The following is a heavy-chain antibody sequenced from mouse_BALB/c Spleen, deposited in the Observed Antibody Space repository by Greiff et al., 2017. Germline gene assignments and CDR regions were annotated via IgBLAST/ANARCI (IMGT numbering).Heavy chain of an antibody. CDR3: ARREGKSWYFDV. J-gene: IGHJ1*01. CDR1: GFTFSSFG. Sequence: EVMLVESGGGLVQPGGSRKLSCAASGFTFSSFGMHWVRQAPEKGLEWVAYISSGSSTIYYADTVKGRFTISRDNPKNTLFLQMTSLRSEDTAMYYCARREGKSWYFDVWGAGTTVTVSS. D-gene: IGHD2-1*01. V-gene: IGHV5-17*02. CDR2: ISSGSSTI.